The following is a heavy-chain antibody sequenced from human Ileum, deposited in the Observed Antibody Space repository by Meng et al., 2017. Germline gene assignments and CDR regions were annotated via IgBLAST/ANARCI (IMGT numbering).Heavy chain of an antibody. Sequence: QVQLVEFGGGVVQPGRSLRLSCAASGFTFSRHGIHWVRQAPGKGLEWVAFIASDGRNKNYAESVKGRFTTSRDNSMNTLSLQMNSLRVDDTALYFCARDRGVRWLDSWGQGTLVTVSS. D-gene: IGHD3-3*01. J-gene: IGHJ5*01. CDR3: ARDRGVRWLDS. CDR2: IASDGRNK. V-gene: IGHV3-33*01. CDR1: GFTFSRHG.